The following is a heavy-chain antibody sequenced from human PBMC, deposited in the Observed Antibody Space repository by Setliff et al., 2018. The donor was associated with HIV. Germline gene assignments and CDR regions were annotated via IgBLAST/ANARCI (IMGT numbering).Heavy chain of an antibody. CDR1: SGSISSNHW. CDR2: IYHSGNT. CDR3: ARDSMKPREGGNSPYYFDY. Sequence: ETLSLTCAVSSGSISSNHWWNWVRQPPGKGLEWIGEIYHSGNTNYNPSLESRVTISVDKSKNHFSLKLTSVTAADTAVYYCARDSMKPREGGNSPYYFDYWGQGTLVTV. V-gene: IGHV4-4*02. J-gene: IGHJ4*02. D-gene: IGHD1-26*01.